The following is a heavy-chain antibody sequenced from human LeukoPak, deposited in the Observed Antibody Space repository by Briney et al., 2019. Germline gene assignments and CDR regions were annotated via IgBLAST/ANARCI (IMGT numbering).Heavy chain of an antibody. CDR2: INSDGSST. CDR3: ARDKAPYYDFWSGYSQYGIDV. Sequence: GGSLRISCAASGFTFSSYWKHWVRQAPGKGLVWVSRINSDGSSTSYADSVKGRFTISRDNAKNTLYLQMNSLRAEDTAVYYCARDKAPYYDFWSGYSQYGIDVWGQGTTVTVSS. V-gene: IGHV3-74*01. J-gene: IGHJ6*02. CDR1: GFTFSSYW. D-gene: IGHD3-3*01.